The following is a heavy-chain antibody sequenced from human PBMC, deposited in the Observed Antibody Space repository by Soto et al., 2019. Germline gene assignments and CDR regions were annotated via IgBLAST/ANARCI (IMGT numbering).Heavy chain of an antibody. CDR2: IYPGDSDT. J-gene: IGHJ3*02. CDR1: GYSFTSYC. Sequence: PGESLKISCNGSGYSFTSYCIGLVLRMPGKGLEWMGIIYPGDSDTRYSPSFQGQVTISADKSISTAYLQWSSLKASDTAMYYCARHSGMTYAFDIWGQGTMVTVSS. CDR3: ARHSGMTYAFDI. V-gene: IGHV5-51*01.